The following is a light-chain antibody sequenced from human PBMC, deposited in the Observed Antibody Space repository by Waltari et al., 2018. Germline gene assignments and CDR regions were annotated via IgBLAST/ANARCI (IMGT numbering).Light chain of an antibody. Sequence: SYVLTQPPSVSVAPGQTARITCGGHDIGSKSLHWYQQKPGQAPVLVVYDNNDRPSGIPERFSGSNFGNPATLTIIGVEAGDEADFYCQVWDATSDYVFGTGTKLTVL. CDR2: DNN. CDR1: DIGSKS. CDR3: QVWDATSDYV. V-gene: IGLV3-21*02. J-gene: IGLJ1*01.